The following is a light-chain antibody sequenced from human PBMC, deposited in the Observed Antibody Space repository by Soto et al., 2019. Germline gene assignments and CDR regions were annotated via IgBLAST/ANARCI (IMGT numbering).Light chain of an antibody. V-gene: IGKV1D-12*01. J-gene: IGKJ5*01. CDR2: ATY. CDR3: QQADTFPIT. CDR1: QGISRS. Sequence: DIQMTQSPSSVSASVGDRVTISCQASQGISRSLAWYQQKPGKAPKLLIYATYSLQSGVPSRFSGSGFGTDFTLTIRSLQPEDSAIYYCQQADTFPITVGQGTRLEI.